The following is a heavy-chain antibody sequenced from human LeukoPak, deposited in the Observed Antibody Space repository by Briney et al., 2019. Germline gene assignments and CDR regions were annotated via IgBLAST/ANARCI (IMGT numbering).Heavy chain of an antibody. V-gene: IGHV4-59*08. J-gene: IGHJ5*02. CDR3: ARHKGKGFDP. CDR2: IYYDGST. Sequence: SETLSLTCTVSGGSISSYYWSWIRQPPGKGLEWIGYIYYDGSTNYNPSLKSRVTIIVDMSKNQFSLKLSSVTAADTAVYYCARHKGKGFDPWGQGALVSVS. CDR1: GGSISSYY.